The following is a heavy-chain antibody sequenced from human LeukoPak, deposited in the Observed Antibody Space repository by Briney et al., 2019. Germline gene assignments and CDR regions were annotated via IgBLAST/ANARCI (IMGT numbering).Heavy chain of an antibody. Sequence: ASETLSLTCTVSGGSISSYYWSWIRQPPGKGLEWIGYIYYSGSTNYNPSLKSRVTISVDTSKNQFSLKLSSVTAADTAVYYCARFSSGSYYDDAFDIWGQGTMVTVSS. J-gene: IGHJ3*02. CDR3: ARFSSGSYYDDAFDI. CDR2: IYYSGST. V-gene: IGHV4-59*01. D-gene: IGHD3-10*01. CDR1: GGSISSYY.